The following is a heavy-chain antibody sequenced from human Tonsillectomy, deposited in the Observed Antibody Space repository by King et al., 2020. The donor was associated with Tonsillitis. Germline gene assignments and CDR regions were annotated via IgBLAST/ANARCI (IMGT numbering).Heavy chain of an antibody. CDR2: IYTTGST. CDR1: GGSMSSGSYY. D-gene: IGHD6-19*01. J-gene: IGHJ5*02. Sequence: VPLQESGPGLVKPSQTLSLTCTVSGGSMSSGSYYWNWIRQPAGKRLEWIGRIYTTGSTNYNPSLNSRVTISVDTSKNQFSLKLSSVTATDTAVYYCARGESSWFDPWGQGSQVPVSS. CDR3: ARGESSWFDP. V-gene: IGHV4-61*02.